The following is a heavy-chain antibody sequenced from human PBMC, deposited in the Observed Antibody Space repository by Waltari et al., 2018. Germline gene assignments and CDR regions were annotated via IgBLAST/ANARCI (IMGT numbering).Heavy chain of an antibody. D-gene: IGHD3-10*02. CDR1: GFTFSSYA. J-gene: IGHJ2*01. V-gene: IGHV3-30-3*01. Sequence: QVQLVESGGGVVQPGRSLRLSCAASGFTFSSYAMHWVRQAPGKGLEWVAVISYDGSNKYYADSVKGRFTISRDNSKNTLYLQMNSLRAEDTAVYYCASMFSGDDPFDLWGRGTLVTVSS. CDR3: ASMFSGDDPFDL. CDR2: ISYDGSNK.